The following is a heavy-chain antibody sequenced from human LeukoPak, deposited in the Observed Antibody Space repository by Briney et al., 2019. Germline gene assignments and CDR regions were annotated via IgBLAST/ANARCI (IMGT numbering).Heavy chain of an antibody. V-gene: IGHV4-4*02. D-gene: IGHD6-19*01. J-gene: IGHJ4*02. CDR3: AKDPLAGIETLDS. CDR1: GFTFSSYG. Sequence: SLRLSCAASGFTFSSYGMHWVRQAPGKGLEWIGEIWHNGNTNFNPSLKSRVTISVDMSNNQLSLKLNSVTAADTAVYYCAKDPLAGIETLDSWGQGTLVTVSS. CDR2: IWHNGNT.